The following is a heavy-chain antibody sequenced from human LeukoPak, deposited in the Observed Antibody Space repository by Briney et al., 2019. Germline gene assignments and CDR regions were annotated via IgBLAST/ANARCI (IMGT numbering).Heavy chain of an antibody. D-gene: IGHD5-12*01. Sequence: GGSLRLSCAASGFTFSDHALTWVRQAPGKGLEWVPSISSTSSYIYYGDSVRGRFTIYRDNAKNSLYLQMNSLRVEDTAVYYCTSIRGFSAYNPGYWGQGTLVTVSS. J-gene: IGHJ4*02. CDR1: GFTFSDHA. CDR3: TSIRGFSAYNPGY. CDR2: ISSTSSYI. V-gene: IGHV3-21*01.